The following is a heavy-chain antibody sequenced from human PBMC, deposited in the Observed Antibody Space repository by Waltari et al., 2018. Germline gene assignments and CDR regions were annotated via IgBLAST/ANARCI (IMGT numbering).Heavy chain of an antibody. CDR1: GGSISSSSHY. CDR3: ARWVVVPAAIRAFDI. J-gene: IGHJ3*02. Sequence: QLQLQESGPGLVKPSETLSLTCTVSGGSISSSSHYWGWIRQPPGKGLEWIGSIYYSGSTYYNPSLKSRVTISVDTSKNQFSLKLSSVTAADTAVYYCARWVVVPAAIRAFDIWGQGTMVTVSS. CDR2: IYYSGST. D-gene: IGHD2-2*01. V-gene: IGHV4-39*01.